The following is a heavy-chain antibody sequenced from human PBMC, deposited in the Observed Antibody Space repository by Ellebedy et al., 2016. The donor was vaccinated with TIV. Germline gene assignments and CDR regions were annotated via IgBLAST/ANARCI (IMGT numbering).Heavy chain of an antibody. J-gene: IGHJ4*02. CDR2: VSGHATIQ. CDR3: ARDAAPGAPDFFDH. CDR1: GFTSTPYD. Sequence: PGGSLRLSCVASGFTSTPYDMHWVRQAPGKGLEWVAVVSGHATIQLYADAVKGRFTISKDTSKDTVYLQMNRLRVEDTALYYCARDAAPGAPDFFDHWGRGTLVTVSS. D-gene: IGHD3-10*01. V-gene: IGHV3-30-3*01.